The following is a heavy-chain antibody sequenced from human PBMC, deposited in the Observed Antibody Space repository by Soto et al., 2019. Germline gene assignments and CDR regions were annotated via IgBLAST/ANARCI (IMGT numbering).Heavy chain of an antibody. CDR2: IYYSGRT. CDR3: ARGYWSSTICYIWDNWFDP. Sequence: QVQLQESGPGLVKPSETLSLTCTVSGGSISSYYWRWIRQPPGKGLEWIVYIYYSGRTNYNPSLTSRVTISVDTSKNQFALKLSSVTAADTAVYYCARGYWSSTICYIWDNWFDPWGQGTLVTVSS. V-gene: IGHV4-59*01. CDR1: GGSISSYY. J-gene: IGHJ5*02. D-gene: IGHD2-2*02.